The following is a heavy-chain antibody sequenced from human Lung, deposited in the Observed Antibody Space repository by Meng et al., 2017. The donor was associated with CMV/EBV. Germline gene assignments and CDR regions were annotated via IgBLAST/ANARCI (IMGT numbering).Heavy chain of an antibody. Sequence: QGRMQGSGPGLWKPSGTLPPTYAVPGGSISSSNWWSWVRQPPGKGLEWIGEIYHSGSTNYNPSLKSRVTISVDKSKNQFSLKLSSVTAADTAVYYCARVVTALWGYYFDYWGQGTLVTVSS. CDR3: ARVVTALWGYYFDY. J-gene: IGHJ4*02. V-gene: IGHV4-4*02. CDR2: IYHSGST. D-gene: IGHD2-21*02. CDR1: GGSISSSNW.